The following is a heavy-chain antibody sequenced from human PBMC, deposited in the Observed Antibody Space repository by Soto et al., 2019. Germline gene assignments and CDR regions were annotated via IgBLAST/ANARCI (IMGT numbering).Heavy chain of an antibody. CDR3: TRRYHYYGSGRPFDI. D-gene: IGHD3-10*01. CDR1: GFTFSGSA. CDR2: IRSKANSYAT. J-gene: IGHJ3*02. Sequence: GGSLRLSCAASGFTFSGSAMHWVRQASGKGLEWVGRIRSKANSYATAYAASVKGRFTISRDDSKNTAYLQMNSLKTEDTAVYYCTRRYHYYGSGRPFDIWGQGTMVTVSS. V-gene: IGHV3-73*01.